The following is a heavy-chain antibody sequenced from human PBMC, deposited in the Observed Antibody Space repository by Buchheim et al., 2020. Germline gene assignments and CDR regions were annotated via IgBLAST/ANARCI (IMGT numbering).Heavy chain of an antibody. D-gene: IGHD6-6*01. CDR2: INPSGGST. CDR3: LIRGSSTRPVDY. J-gene: IGHJ4*02. CDR1: GCTFTSYY. V-gene: IGHV1-46*01. Sequence: QVQLVQSGAEVKKPGASVKVSCKASGCTFTSYYMHWVRQAPGQGLEWMGIINPSGGSTSYAQKFQGRVTMTRDTSTSTVYMELSSLRSEDTAVYYCLIRGSSTRPVDYWGQGTLVTVSS.